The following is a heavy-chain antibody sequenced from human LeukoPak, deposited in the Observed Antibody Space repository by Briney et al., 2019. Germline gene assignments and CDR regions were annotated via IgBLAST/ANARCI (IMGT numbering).Heavy chain of an antibody. CDR1: GFTFSGSA. CDR2: IRNKANTYTT. CDR3: ARGRYCSGGSCYSYFDY. J-gene: IGHJ4*02. Sequence: GGSLRLSCAASGFTFSGSAIHWVRQSSGKGLEWVGRIRNKANTYTTEYAASVEGRLTISRDDSKNSLYLQMNSLKTEDMAVYYCARGRYCSGGSCYSYFDYWGQGTPVTVSS. D-gene: IGHD2-15*01. V-gene: IGHV3-72*01.